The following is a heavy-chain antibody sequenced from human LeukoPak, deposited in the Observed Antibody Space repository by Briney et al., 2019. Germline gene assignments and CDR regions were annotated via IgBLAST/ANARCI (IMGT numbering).Heavy chain of an antibody. D-gene: IGHD2-15*01. J-gene: IGHJ3*02. CDR1: GYTFTSYD. Sequence: ASVKVSCKASGYTFTSYDMNGVGQAPGQGGEGMGWMNPNSGNTVYAQKFQGRVTMTRNTSTSTAYMELTSLRSEDPAVYYCASSSGGSCSDCSDAFDIWGQGTMVTVSS. CDR2: MNPNSGNT. V-gene: IGHV1-8*01. CDR3: ASSSGGSCSDCSDAFDI.